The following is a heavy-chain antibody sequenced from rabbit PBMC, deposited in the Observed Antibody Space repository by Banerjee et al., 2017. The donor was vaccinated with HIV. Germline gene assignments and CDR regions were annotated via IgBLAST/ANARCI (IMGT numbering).Heavy chain of an antibody. J-gene: IGHJ4*01. CDR1: GFDLSSSHY. V-gene: IGHV1S45*01. Sequence: QEQLEESGGGLVKPEGSLTLTCKASGFDLSSSHYMCWVRQAPGKGLEWIGCIYTGNGNTYYASWANGRFTITKTSSTTVTLQMTSLTVADTATYFCARGYDDYPFNLWGQGTLVTVS. CDR3: ARGYDDYPFNL. CDR2: IYTGNGNT. D-gene: IGHD2-1*01.